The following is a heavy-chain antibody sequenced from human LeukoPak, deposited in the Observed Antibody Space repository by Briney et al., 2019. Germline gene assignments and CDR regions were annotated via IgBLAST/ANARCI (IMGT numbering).Heavy chain of an antibody. J-gene: IGHJ6*02. CDR1: GFTVSSNY. D-gene: IGHD6-6*01. Sequence: GGSLRLSCAASGFTVSSNYRSWVRQAPGKGLEWGSVIYSGGSTYYADSVKGRFTISRDNSKNTLYLQMNSLRAEDTAVYYCARSIAARRMTYYYGMDVWGQGTTVTVSS. CDR2: IYSGGST. CDR3: ARSIAARRMTYYYGMDV. V-gene: IGHV3-66*01.